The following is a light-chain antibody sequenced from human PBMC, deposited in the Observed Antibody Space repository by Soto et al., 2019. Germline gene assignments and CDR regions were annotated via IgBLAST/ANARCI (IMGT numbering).Light chain of an antibody. CDR3: QQRSNWPPRT. CDR1: QSVSSY. Sequence: EIVLTQSPATLSLSPGERATLSCRASQSVSSYLAWYQQKPGQAPTLLIYDASNRATGIPARFSGSGSGTDFTLTISSLEPEDFAVYYCQQRSNWPPRTFGQGTKLEIK. CDR2: DAS. J-gene: IGKJ2*01. V-gene: IGKV3-11*01.